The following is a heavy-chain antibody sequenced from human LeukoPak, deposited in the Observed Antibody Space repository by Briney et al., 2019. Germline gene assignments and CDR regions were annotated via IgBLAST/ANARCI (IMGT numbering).Heavy chain of an antibody. CDR2: ISGSGGST. Sequence: SGGSLRLSCAASGFTFSSYAMSWVRQAPGKGLEWVSAISGSGGSTYYADSVKGRFTISRDNSKNTLYLQMNSLRAEDTAVYYCAKRSRENYDYVWGSYRTARGYFDYWGQGTLVTVSS. CDR3: AKRSRENYDYVWGSYRTARGYFDY. V-gene: IGHV3-23*01. CDR1: GFTFSSYA. D-gene: IGHD3-16*02. J-gene: IGHJ4*02.